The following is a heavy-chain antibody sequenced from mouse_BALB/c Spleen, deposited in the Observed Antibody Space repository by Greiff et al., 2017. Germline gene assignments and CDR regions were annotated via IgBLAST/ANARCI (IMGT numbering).Heavy chain of an antibody. CDR3: ANIEDY. CDR2: INPSNGRT. V-gene: IGHV1S81*02. CDR1: GYTFTSYW. Sequence: QVQLQEPGAELVKPGASVKLSCKASGYTFTSYWMHWVKQRPGQGLEWIGEINPSNGRTNYNEKFKSKATLTVDKSSSTAYMQLSSLTSEDSAVYDCANIEDYWGQGTSVTVSS. J-gene: IGHJ4*01.